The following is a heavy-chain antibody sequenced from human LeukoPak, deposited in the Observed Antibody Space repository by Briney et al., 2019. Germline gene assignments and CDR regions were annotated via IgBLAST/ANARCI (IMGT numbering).Heavy chain of an antibody. J-gene: IGHJ4*02. CDR3: ARVTGPRRYYSDNNGYRPYYFDY. D-gene: IGHD3-22*01. Sequence: GGSLRLSCAASGFTFSTYVMAWVRQAPGKGLERVSAIGGSGPYTYYADSVKGRFTISRDNSKSTLYLQMNSLRAEDTAVFYCARVTGPRRYYSDNNGYRPYYFDYWGQGSLVTVSS. CDR1: GFTFSTYV. V-gene: IGHV3-23*01. CDR2: IGGSGPYT.